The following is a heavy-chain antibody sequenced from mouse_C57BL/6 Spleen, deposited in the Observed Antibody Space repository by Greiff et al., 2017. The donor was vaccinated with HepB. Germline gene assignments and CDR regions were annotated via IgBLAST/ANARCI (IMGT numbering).Heavy chain of an antibody. V-gene: IGHV5-4*01. Sequence: EVHLVESGGGLVKPGGSLKLSCAASGFTFSSYAMSWVRQTPEKRLEWVATISDGGSYTYYPDNVKGRFTISRDNAKNNLYLQMSHLKSEDTAMYYCARDGGPFAYWGQGTLVTVSA. CDR2: ISDGGSYT. CDR3: ARDGGPFAY. J-gene: IGHJ3*01. CDR1: GFTFSSYA.